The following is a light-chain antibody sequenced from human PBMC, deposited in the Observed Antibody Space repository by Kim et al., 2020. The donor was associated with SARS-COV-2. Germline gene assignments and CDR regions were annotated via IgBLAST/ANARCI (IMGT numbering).Light chain of an antibody. V-gene: IGKV2-30*01. Sequence: PASISGRSRQSLTYRDGNIYMNWYHQRPGQSPRRLMYKVSKRDSGVPDRFSGSGSGTDFTLQISRVEAEDVGVYYCMQDTHWPFTFGRGTKVDIK. J-gene: IGKJ3*01. CDR1: QSLTYRDGNIY. CDR2: KVS. CDR3: MQDTHWPFT.